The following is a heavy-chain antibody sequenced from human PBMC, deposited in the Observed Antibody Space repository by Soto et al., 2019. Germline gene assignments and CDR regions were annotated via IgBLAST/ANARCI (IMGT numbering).Heavy chain of an antibody. Sequence: GGSLRLSCAASGFTFSSYGMHWVRQAPGKGLEWVAVISYDGSNKYYADSVKGRFTISRDNSKNTLYLQMNSLRAEDTAVYYCAKTPTIVVVVAATYFDYWGQGTLVTVSS. CDR1: GFTFSSYG. D-gene: IGHD2-15*01. CDR3: AKTPTIVVVVAATYFDY. CDR2: ISYDGSNK. J-gene: IGHJ4*02. V-gene: IGHV3-30*18.